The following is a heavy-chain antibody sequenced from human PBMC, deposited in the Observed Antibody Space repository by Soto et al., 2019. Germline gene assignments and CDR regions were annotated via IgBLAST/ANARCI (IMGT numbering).Heavy chain of an antibody. Sequence: PVKVSCKTSVFTFSKSSVQWVRQAGGQRLEWIGWIIVGNGQTKFEQNLQKSIIITKDISSSTVNKVMSSLRSEDMAVYYWAAELYSGGSRCSFDIWGQGTMVTVPS. CDR3: AAELYSGGSRCSFDI. V-gene: IGHV1-58*01. CDR1: VFTFSKSS. CDR2: IIVGNGQT. D-gene: IGHD2-15*01. J-gene: IGHJ3*02.